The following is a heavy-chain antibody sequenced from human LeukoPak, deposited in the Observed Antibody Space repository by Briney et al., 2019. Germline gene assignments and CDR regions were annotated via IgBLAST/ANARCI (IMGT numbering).Heavy chain of an antibody. CDR1: GGSISSYY. CDR3: ASENTYYYDCSGDYTPAAIDN. V-gene: IGHV4-59*01. D-gene: IGHD3-22*01. Sequence: PSETLSLTCTVSGGSISSYYWSWIRQPPGKGLEWSGYIYYSGSTNYNPSLTSRVTISVDTPNNQFSLKLSSETAADTDLNNRASENTYYYDCSGDYTPAAIDNWGQGTMVTVSS. CDR2: IYYSGST. J-gene: IGHJ3*02.